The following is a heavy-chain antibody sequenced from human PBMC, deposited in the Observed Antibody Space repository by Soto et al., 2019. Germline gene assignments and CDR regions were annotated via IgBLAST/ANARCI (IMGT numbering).Heavy chain of an antibody. CDR3: SMGDGYKYFDY. J-gene: IGHJ4*02. CDR1: GYTFINFH. Sequence: QVQLVQSGAEVKKPGASVKVSCKASGYTFINFHVHWGRQAPGQGPEWMGIINPNGGSATYAPKSQGRITMISDTSHSTSYMELSSLSSQYTAMYYCSMGDGYKYFDYWGQGTLVTVSS. CDR2: INPNGGSA. D-gene: IGHD5-12*01. V-gene: IGHV1-46*01.